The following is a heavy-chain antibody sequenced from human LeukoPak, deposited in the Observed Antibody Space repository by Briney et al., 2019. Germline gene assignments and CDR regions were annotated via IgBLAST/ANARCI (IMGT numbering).Heavy chain of an antibody. V-gene: IGHV3-23*01. D-gene: IGHD6-13*01. CDR2: VRVSDGAR. Sequence: GGSLRLSCVASGFPFPTYAMMWVRQAPGKGLEWVSSVRVSDGARFYADSVKGRFTTSRDNPKNTLYLQMNSLRAEDTAVYYCARDTIRKQQMFDYWGQGTLVTVSS. CDR1: GFPFPTYA. J-gene: IGHJ4*02. CDR3: ARDTIRKQQMFDY.